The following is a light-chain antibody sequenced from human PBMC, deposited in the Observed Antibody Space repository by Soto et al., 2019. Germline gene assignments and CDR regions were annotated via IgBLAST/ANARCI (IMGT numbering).Light chain of an antibody. CDR1: SSDVGGYNY. CDR2: DVN. J-gene: IGLJ1*01. V-gene: IGLV2-14*03. CDR3: SSYTRSATYV. Sequence: QSALTQPASVSGSPGQSITISCTGTSSDVGGYNYVSWYQQHPGKAPKLMIYDVNNRLSGVSSHFSGSKSGNTASLTISGLQAEDEADYYCSSYTRSATYVFATGTKVTVL.